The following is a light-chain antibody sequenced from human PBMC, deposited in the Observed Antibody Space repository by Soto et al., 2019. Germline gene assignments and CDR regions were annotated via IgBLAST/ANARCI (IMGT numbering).Light chain of an antibody. CDR1: QSVSSSF. V-gene: IGKV3-20*01. J-gene: IGKJ1*01. Sequence: EIVLTDSPGTLSLSPWEIATLSCRASQSVSSSFLAWYQQRPGQAPRLLIYAASNTAPGIPDRFSGSGSGTDFTLTISRLEPEDFALYYCQEYGMSRTFGQATKVDIK. CDR2: AAS. CDR3: QEYGMSRT.